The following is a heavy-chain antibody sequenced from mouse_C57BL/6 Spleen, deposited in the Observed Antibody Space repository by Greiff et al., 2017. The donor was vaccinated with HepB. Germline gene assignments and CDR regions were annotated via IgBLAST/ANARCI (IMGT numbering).Heavy chain of an antibody. D-gene: IGHD3-2*02. CDR3: ARYQTAQALWFAY. Sequence: VQLQQSGAELVKPGASVKISCKASGYAFSSYWMNWVKQRPGKGLEWIGQIYPGDGDTNYNGKFKGKATLTADKSSSTAYMQLSSLTSEDSAVYLCARYQTAQALWFAYWGQGTLVTVSA. J-gene: IGHJ3*01. CDR1: GYAFSSYW. CDR2: IYPGDGDT. V-gene: IGHV1-80*01.